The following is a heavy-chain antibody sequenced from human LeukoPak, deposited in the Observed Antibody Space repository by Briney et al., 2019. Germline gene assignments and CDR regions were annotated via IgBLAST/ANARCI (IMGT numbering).Heavy chain of an antibody. V-gene: IGHV3-21*01. D-gene: IGHD4-17*01. J-gene: IGHJ4*02. CDR3: ARDDYGDYLPFDY. CDR2: ISSSSSYI. CDR1: GYTFSSYS. Sequence: GGSLRLSCAASGYTFSSYSMNWVRQAPGKGLEWVSSISSSSSYIYYADSVKGRFTISRDNAKNSLYLQMNSLRAEDTAVYYCARDDYGDYLPFDYWGQGTLVTVSS.